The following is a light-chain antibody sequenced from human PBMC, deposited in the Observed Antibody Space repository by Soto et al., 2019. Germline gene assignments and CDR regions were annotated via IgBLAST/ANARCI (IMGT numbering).Light chain of an antibody. V-gene: IGKV2D-29*01. CDR1: QSLLHSDGKTS. CDR3: SQSLHRPLY. CDR2: EVS. J-gene: IGKJ3*01. Sequence: EIVMTQNPLSLSVTPGQAASISCKSTQSLLHSDGKTSLFWYLQRPGQPPQLLIYEVSTRFSVVPDSFSGSGSGTDFTLKISRVEAEAVGGYYCSQSLHRPLYFGPGTKLDLK.